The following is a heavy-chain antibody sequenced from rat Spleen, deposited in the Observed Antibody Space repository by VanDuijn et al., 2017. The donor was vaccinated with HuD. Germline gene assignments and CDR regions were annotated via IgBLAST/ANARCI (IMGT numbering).Heavy chain of an antibody. CDR1: GFTFSDYN. J-gene: IGHJ4*01. Sequence: EVQLMESGGGLVQPGRSLKLSCAASGFTFSDYNMAWVRQAPKKGLEWVATIIYDGSRTYYRDSVKGRFTISRDNAKSTLYLQMNSLRSEDTATYYCARPHSSLYVMDAWGQGASVTVSS. CDR2: IIYDGSRT. D-gene: IGHD1-2*01. CDR3: ARPHSSLYVMDA. V-gene: IGHV5S10*01.